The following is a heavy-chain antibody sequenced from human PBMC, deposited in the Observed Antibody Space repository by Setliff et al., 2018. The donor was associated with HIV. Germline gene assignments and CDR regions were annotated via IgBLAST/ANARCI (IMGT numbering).Heavy chain of an antibody. CDR1: GGTFSNYG. D-gene: IGHD4-17*01. CDR3: ARAPGPYGDYNWFDP. V-gene: IGHV1-69*13. Sequence: SVKVSCKAYGGTFSNYGISWVRQAPGQGLEWMGGIIPIFGTANYAQKFQGRVTITADASTSTAYMELSSLSSEDTAVYYCARAPGPYGDYNWFDPWGQGALVTVSS. CDR2: IIPIFGTA. J-gene: IGHJ5*02.